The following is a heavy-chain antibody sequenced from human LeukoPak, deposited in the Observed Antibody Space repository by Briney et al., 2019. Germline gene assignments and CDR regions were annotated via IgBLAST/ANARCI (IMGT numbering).Heavy chain of an antibody. V-gene: IGHV3-53*01. CDR2: IYSGGST. J-gene: IGHJ4*02. CDR1: GFTVSSNY. Sequence: GGSLRLSCAASGFTVSSNYMSWVRQAPGKGLEWVSVIYSGGSTYYADSVKGRFTISRDNSKNTLYLQMNSLRAGDTAAYYCARDGGGSYVFDYWGQGTLVTVSS. D-gene: IGHD1-26*01. CDR3: ARDGGGSYVFDY.